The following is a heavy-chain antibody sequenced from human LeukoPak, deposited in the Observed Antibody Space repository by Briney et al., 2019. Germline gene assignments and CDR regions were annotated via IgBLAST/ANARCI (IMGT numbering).Heavy chain of an antibody. CDR2: IIPIFGTA. V-gene: IGHV1-69*05. D-gene: IGHD1-7*01. CDR3: ARDLGTTNSFDY. Sequence: ASVKLSCKVSGYTLTELSMHWVRQAPGQGLEWMGRIIPIFGTANYAQKFQGRVTITTDESTSTAYMELSSLRSEDTAVYYCARDLGTTNSFDYWGQGTLVTVSS. CDR1: GYTLTELS. J-gene: IGHJ4*02.